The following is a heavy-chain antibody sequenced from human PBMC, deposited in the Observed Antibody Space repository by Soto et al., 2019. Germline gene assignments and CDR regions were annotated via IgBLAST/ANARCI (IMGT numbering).Heavy chain of an antibody. Sequence: EVQLVESGGGLVQPGGSLRLSCAASGFTFSGYWMSWVRQAPGKGLEWVANIKQDGSEQFYVDSVKGRFTISRDKAKNSLYLQMHSLRAEDTAVYYCAREAVWGQGTTVTVSS. V-gene: IGHV3-7*05. J-gene: IGHJ6*02. CDR1: GFTFSGYW. CDR2: IKQDGSEQ. CDR3: AREAV.